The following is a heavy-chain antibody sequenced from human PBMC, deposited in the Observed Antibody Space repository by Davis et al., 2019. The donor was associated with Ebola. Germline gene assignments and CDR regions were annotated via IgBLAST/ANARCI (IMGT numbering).Heavy chain of an antibody. Sequence: ASVKVSCKASGYTFTGHYMHWVRQAPGQGLEWMGWINPNSGGTNYAQKFQGRVTMTRDTSISTAYMELSRLRSDDTAVYYCARSAHHCSGGSCYYYYYGMDVWGQGTTVTVSS. D-gene: IGHD2-15*01. CDR3: ARSAHHCSGGSCYYYYYGMDV. CDR2: INPNSGGT. CDR1: GYTFTGHY. V-gene: IGHV1-2*02. J-gene: IGHJ6*02.